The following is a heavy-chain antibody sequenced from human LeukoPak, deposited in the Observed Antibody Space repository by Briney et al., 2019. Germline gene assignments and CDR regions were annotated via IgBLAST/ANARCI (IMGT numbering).Heavy chain of an antibody. V-gene: IGHV3-30*02. CDR2: IRYDGSNK. D-gene: IGHD4-17*01. CDR1: GFTFGSYG. Sequence: PGGSLRLSCAASGFTFGSYGMHWVRQAPGKGLGWVAFIRYDGSNKYYADSVKGRFTISRDNSKNTLYLQMNSLRAEDTAVYYCAKDAATVTIHWFDPWGQGTLVTVSS. CDR3: AKDAATVTIHWFDP. J-gene: IGHJ5*02.